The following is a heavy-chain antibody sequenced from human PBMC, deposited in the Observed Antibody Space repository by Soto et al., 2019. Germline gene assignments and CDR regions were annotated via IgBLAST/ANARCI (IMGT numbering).Heavy chain of an antibody. CDR3: ATRRGVRGVITPIGY. D-gene: IGHD3-10*01. J-gene: IGHJ4*02. Sequence: PGGSLRLSCAASGFTFSSYSMNLVRQAPGKGLEWVSSISSSSSYIYYADSVKGRFTISRDNAKNSLYLQMNSLRAEDTAVYYCATRRGVRGVITPIGYWGQGTLVTVSS. CDR1: GFTFSSYS. V-gene: IGHV3-21*01. CDR2: ISSSSSYI.